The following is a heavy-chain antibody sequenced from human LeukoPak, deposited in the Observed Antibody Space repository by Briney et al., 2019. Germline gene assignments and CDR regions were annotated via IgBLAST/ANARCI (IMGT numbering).Heavy chain of an antibody. CDR2: ISNRDNTI. CDR3: ARVRGEAPFDY. Sequence: GGSLRLSCEASGFTFRSYSMNWVRQAPGKGLEWLSFISNRDNTIYTADSVKGRFTISRDNAKNSLYLQMNSLRADDTAIYYCARVRGEAPFDYWGLGTLVTVSS. CDR1: GFTFRSYS. D-gene: IGHD3-10*01. V-gene: IGHV3-48*01. J-gene: IGHJ4*02.